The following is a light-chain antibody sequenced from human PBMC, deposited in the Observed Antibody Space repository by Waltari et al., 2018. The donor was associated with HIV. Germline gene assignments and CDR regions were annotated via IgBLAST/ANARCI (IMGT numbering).Light chain of an antibody. Sequence: SSVLTQPPSVSVDPAQTARITCGGNNIGSKSVHWYQQKPGQAPVLVVYDDSDRPSGIPERFSGSNSGNTATLTISRVEAGDEADYYCQVWDSSSDHPGVFGTGTKVTVL. J-gene: IGLJ1*01. CDR3: QVWDSSSDHPGV. V-gene: IGLV3-21*02. CDR1: NIGSKS. CDR2: DDS.